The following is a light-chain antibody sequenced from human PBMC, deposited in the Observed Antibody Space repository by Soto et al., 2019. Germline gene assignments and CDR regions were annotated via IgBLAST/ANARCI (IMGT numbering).Light chain of an antibody. J-gene: IGLJ1*01. CDR3: SSYTSSSSNV. Sequence: QSVLTQPASVSGSPGQSITISCTGTSSDVGGYNYVSWYQQYPGKAPKLMIFDVSYRPSGVSNRFSGSKSGNTASLTISGLQAEDEADYSCSSYTSSSSNVFGTGTKVTVL. V-gene: IGLV2-14*01. CDR1: SSDVGGYNY. CDR2: DVS.